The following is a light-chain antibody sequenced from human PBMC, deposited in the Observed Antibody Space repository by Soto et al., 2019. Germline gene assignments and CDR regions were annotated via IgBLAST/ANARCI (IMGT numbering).Light chain of an antibody. CDR1: SSDVGSNNY. Sequence: QSVLTQPASVSGSPGQSITISCTGTSSDVGSNNYVSWFQQRPGKAPTLIIYEVSNRPSGVSTHFSGSKSGNTASLTISGPLPEDEDDYCCNSYTTTSRLFGGGTKLTVL. V-gene: IGLV2-14*01. CDR3: NSYTTTSRL. J-gene: IGLJ3*02. CDR2: EVS.